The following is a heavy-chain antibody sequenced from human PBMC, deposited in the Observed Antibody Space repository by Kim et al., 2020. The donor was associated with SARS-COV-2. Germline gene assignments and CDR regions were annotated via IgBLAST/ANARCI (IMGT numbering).Heavy chain of an antibody. CDR3: ARGSGYSSGWYWFDP. V-gene: IGHV3-74*01. D-gene: IGHD6-19*01. CDR1: GFSFSSYW. Sequence: GGSLRLSCAASGFSFSSYWMHWVRQAPGKGLVWVSRINSDGSSTRYADSVKGRFTFSRDNAKNTLYLQMNSLRAEDTAVYYCARGSGYSSGWYWFDPWGQGTLVTVSS. J-gene: IGHJ5*02. CDR2: INSDGSST.